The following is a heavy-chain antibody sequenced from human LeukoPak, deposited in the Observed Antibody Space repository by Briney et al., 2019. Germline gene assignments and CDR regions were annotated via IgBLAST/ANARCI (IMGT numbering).Heavy chain of an antibody. CDR3: TSWMN. Sequence: PGGSLRLSCAASGFTFSSYWMSWVRQAPGKGLEWVGRIKSKTDGGTTDYAAPVKDRFSISRDDSRDTLYLQMNSLKTEDTAVYYCTSWMNWGQGTLVTVSS. CDR1: GFTFSSYW. J-gene: IGHJ4*02. V-gene: IGHV3-15*01. CDR2: IKSKTDGGTT. D-gene: IGHD2-2*03.